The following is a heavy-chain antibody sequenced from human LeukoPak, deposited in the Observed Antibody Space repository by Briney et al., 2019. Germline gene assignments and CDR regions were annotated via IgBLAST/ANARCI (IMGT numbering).Heavy chain of an antibody. CDR1: GFTFSSYT. CDR2: ISTSSIYI. D-gene: IGHD6-19*01. J-gene: IGHJ5*02. Sequence: GGSLRLSCAASGFTFSSYTMNWVRQAPGKGLEWVSSISTSSIYIYYADSVKGRFTISRDNAKNSLYLQMNSLRAEDTAVYYCARDPIAVAEVWFDPWGQGTLVTVSS. CDR3: ARDPIAVAEVWFDP. V-gene: IGHV3-21*01.